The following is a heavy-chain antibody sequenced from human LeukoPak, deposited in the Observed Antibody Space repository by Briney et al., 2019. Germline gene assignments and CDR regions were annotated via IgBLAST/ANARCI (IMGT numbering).Heavy chain of an antibody. CDR1: GFTFSSYA. CDR2: ISGSGSST. CDR3: AKAEDIVVVVAATSFDY. Sequence: PGRSLRISCAASGFTFSSYAMSWVRQAPGKGLEWVSAISGSGSSTYYADSVKGRFTISRDNSKNTLYLQMNSLRAEDTAVYYCAKAEDIVVVVAATSFDYWGQGTLVTVSS. J-gene: IGHJ4*02. V-gene: IGHV3-23*01. D-gene: IGHD2-15*01.